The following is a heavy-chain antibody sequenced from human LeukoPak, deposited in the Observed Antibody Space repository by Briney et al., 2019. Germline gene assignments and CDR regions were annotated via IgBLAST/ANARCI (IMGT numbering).Heavy chain of an antibody. D-gene: IGHD4-11*01. V-gene: IGHV3-23*01. CDR3: ANQYPG. CDR1: GFTFSTHA. J-gene: IGHJ4*02. CDR2: ISGDGGTT. Sequence: GGSLRLSCAASGFTFSTHAMAWVRQAPGKGLDWVSAISGDGGTTYYADSVKGRFTISRSNSKNTQYLQMNSLRAEDTAVYYCANQYPGWGQGTLVTVSS.